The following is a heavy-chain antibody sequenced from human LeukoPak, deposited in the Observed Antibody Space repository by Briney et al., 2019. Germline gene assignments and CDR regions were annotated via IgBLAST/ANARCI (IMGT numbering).Heavy chain of an antibody. CDR3: ARGYYDSSGYSLVNDY. J-gene: IGHJ4*02. Sequence: ASVKVSCKASGYTFTSYDINWVRQATGQGLEWMGWMNPNSGNTGYAQKLQGRVTMTRNTSISAAYMELSSLRSEDTAVYYCARGYYDSSGYSLVNDYWGQGTLVTVSS. V-gene: IGHV1-8*01. CDR1: GYTFTSYD. D-gene: IGHD3-22*01. CDR2: MNPNSGNT.